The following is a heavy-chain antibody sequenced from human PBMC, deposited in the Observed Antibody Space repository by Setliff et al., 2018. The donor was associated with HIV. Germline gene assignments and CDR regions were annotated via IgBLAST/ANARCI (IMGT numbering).Heavy chain of an antibody. CDR3: TRNSQKGIQPLLLAS. CDR1: GGSFGGYY. Sequence: PSETLSLTCVVYGGSFGGYYWSWIRQPPGKGLEWIGEINHSANTNYSPSLKSRVTISVDTSKNQFSLMLDSVTAADTAVYYCTRNSQKGIQPLLLASWGPGTLVTVSS. J-gene: IGHJ4*02. V-gene: IGHV4-34*06. D-gene: IGHD1-1*01. CDR2: INHSANT.